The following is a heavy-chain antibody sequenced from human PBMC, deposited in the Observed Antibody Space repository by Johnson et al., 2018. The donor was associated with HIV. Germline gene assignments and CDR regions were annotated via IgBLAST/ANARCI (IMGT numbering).Heavy chain of an antibody. V-gene: IGHV3-30*02. Sequence: QVQLVESGGGVVQPGGSLRLSCAASGFTFSIYGMHWVRQAPGKGLEWVAFIRYDGSNKYYADSVKGRFSISRDNAKNSLYLQMNSLRAEDTAVYYCAKGDGYNYAFDIWGQGTMVTVSS. CDR2: IRYDGSNK. D-gene: IGHD5-24*01. CDR3: AKGDGYNYAFDI. CDR1: GFTFSIYG. J-gene: IGHJ3*02.